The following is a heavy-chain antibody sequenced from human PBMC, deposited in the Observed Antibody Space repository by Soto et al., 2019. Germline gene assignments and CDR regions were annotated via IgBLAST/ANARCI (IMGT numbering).Heavy chain of an antibody. J-gene: IGHJ3*01. CDR2: ISSSSSYI. V-gene: IGHV3-21*01. CDR3: ARDSYDFWSGYYSPDAFDL. D-gene: IGHD3-3*01. CDR1: GFTFSSYS. Sequence: GGSLRLSCAASGFTFSSYSMNWVRQAPGKGLEWVSSISSSSSYIYYADSVKGRFTISRDNAKNSVYLQMNSLRAEDTAVYYCARDSYDFWSGYYSPDAFDLWRQGTMVIDSS.